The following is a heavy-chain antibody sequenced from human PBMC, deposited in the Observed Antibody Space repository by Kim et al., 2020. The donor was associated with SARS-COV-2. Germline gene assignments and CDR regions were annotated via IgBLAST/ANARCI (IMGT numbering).Heavy chain of an antibody. Sequence: GGSLRLSCAASGFTFSDYYMSWIRQAPGKGLEWVSYISSSSSYTNSADSVKGRFTISRDNAKNSLYLQMNSLRAEDTAVYYCARGGYSYGLYYFDYWGQGTLVTVSS. V-gene: IGHV3-11*05. CDR1: GFTFSDYY. CDR3: ARGGYSYGLYYFDY. J-gene: IGHJ4*02. D-gene: IGHD5-18*01. CDR2: ISSSSSYT.